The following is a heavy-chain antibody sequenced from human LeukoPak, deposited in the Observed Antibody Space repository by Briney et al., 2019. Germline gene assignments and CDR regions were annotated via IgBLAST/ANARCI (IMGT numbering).Heavy chain of an antibody. CDR3: ARDLTRIAVAGTGNY. CDR2: INPSSGVT. J-gene: IGHJ4*02. D-gene: IGHD6-19*01. V-gene: IGHV1-2*02. CDR1: GYTFTGYY. Sequence: ASVKVSCKASGYTFTGYYMRWVRQAPGQGLEWMGWINPSSGVTNYAQDFQGRVTMTRDTSISTAYMELSRLRSDDTAVYYCARDLTRIAVAGTGNYWGQGTLVTVSS.